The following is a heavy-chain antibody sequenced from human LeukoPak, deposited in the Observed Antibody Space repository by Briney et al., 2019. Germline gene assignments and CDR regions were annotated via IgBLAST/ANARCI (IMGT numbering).Heavy chain of an antibody. V-gene: IGHV3-7*01. D-gene: IGHD7-27*01. Sequence: GKSLRLSCAASGFTFTTYYMSWVRQAPGKGLEWVANINQDGRTKYYVDSVKGRFTISRDNAINSVFLQINSLRAEDTAVYYCARENWANDYWGQGTLVTVSS. CDR2: INQDGRTK. J-gene: IGHJ4*02. CDR3: ARENWANDY. CDR1: GFTFTTYY.